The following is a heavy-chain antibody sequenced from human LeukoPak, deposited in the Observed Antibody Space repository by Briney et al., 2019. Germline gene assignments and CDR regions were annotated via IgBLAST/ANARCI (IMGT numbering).Heavy chain of an antibody. CDR2: IYYSGST. V-gene: IGHV4-59*01. CDR1: GGSISSYY. J-gene: IGHJ5*02. CDR3: ARGQSGYDLGWFDP. Sequence: PSETLSLTCTVSGGSISSYYWSWIRQPPGKGLEWIGYIYYSGSTNYNPSLKSRVTISVDTSKNQFSLKLSSVTAADTAVYYCARGQSGYDLGWFDPWGQGTLVTVSS. D-gene: IGHD5-12*01.